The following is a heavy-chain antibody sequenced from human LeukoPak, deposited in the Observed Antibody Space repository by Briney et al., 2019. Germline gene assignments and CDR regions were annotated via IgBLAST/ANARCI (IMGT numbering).Heavy chain of an antibody. D-gene: IGHD6-13*01. Sequence: PGGSLRLSCAASGFTFSTYAMIWVRQAPGKGLEWVSVIGGSGSYTYYADSVKGRFTISRDNSKDTLYLQMNSLGAEDTAVYYCARDWYDYWGKGTLVTVSS. CDR3: ARDWYDY. CDR2: IGGSGSYT. V-gene: IGHV3-23*01. J-gene: IGHJ4*02. CDR1: GFTFSTYA.